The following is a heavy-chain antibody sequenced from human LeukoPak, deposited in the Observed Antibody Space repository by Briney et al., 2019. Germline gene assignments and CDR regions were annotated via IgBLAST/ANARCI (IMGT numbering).Heavy chain of an antibody. D-gene: IGHD3-3*01. CDR2: ISSSSSYI. CDR1: GFTFSSYS. Sequence: GGSLRLSCAASGFTFSSYSMNWVRQAPGKGLEWVSSISSSSSYIYYQDSVKGRFTISRDNAKNSLYLQMNSLRAEDTAVYYCARDHEGFCRRWGQGTLVTVSS. CDR3: ARDHEGFCRR. V-gene: IGHV3-21*01. J-gene: IGHJ4*02.